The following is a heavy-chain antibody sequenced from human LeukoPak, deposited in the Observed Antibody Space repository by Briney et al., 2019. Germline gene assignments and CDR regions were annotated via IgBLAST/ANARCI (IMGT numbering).Heavy chain of an antibody. D-gene: IGHD3-16*01. CDR2: IKQDGSEK. CDR1: GVMFPSYW. V-gene: IGHV3-7*04. J-gene: IGHJ5*02. CDR3: ARDMIILQS. Sequence: GGSLRLSCAASGVMFPSYWMTWVRQAPGKGLEWVANIKQDGSEKYYVDSVKGRFTISRDNAKKSLYLQMNSLRAEDTAVYFCARDMIILQSWGQGTLVTVSS.